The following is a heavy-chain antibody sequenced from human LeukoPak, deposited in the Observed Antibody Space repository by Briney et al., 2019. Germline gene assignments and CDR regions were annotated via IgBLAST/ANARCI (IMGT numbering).Heavy chain of an antibody. J-gene: IGHJ4*02. CDR2: ISGSGGST. D-gene: IGHD3-22*01. Sequence: PGGSLRLSCAASGFTVSTNYMSWVRQAPGKGLEWVSVISGSGGSTYYADSEKGRFTISRDNSKNTLYLQMNSLRAEDTAVYHCAKDVGSGYTYFDFWGQGTLVTVSS. CDR1: GFTVSTNY. V-gene: IGHV3-23*01. CDR3: AKDVGSGYTYFDF.